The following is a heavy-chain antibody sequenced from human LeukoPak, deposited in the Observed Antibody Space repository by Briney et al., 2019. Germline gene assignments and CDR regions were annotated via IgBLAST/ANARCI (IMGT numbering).Heavy chain of an antibody. CDR2: ISGSGGST. D-gene: IGHD6-19*01. Sequence: GGSLRLSCAASGFTFSSYAMSWVRQAPGKGLEWVSAISGSGGSTYYADSVKGRFTISRDNSKNTLYLQMNSLRAEDTAVYYCAKKEEQWLQEYYYGMDVWGQGTTVTVSS. V-gene: IGHV3-23*01. CDR3: AKKEEQWLQEYYYGMDV. J-gene: IGHJ6*02. CDR1: GFTFSSYA.